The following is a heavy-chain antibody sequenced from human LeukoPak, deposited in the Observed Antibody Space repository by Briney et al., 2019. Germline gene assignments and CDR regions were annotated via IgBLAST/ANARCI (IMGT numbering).Heavy chain of an antibody. V-gene: IGHV4-38-2*02. J-gene: IGHJ4*02. CDR1: GYSISIGYY. D-gene: IGHD1-26*01. Sequence: PSDTLSLTCTVSGYSISIGYYWGWIRQPPGKGLEWIGSIYYSGSTYHNPSLKSRVTISVDTSKNQFSLKPSSVTAADTAVYYCARDFSGRYFIDYWGQGTLVTVSS. CDR2: IYYSGST. CDR3: ARDFSGRYFIDY.